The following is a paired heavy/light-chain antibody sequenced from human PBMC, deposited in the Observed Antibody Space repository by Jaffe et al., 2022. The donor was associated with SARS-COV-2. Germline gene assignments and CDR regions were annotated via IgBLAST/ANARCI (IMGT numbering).Heavy chain of an antibody. CDR2: ISWNSGSI. D-gene: IGHD6-19*01. J-gene: IGHJ4*02. Sequence: EVQLVESGGGLVQPGRSLRLSCAASGFTFDDYAMHWVRQAPGKGLEWVSGISWNSGSIGYADSVKGRFTISRDNAKNSLYLQMNSLRAEDTALYYCATTTGYSSGSFPYYFDYWGQGTLVTVSS. CDR1: GFTFDDYA. V-gene: IGHV3-9*01. CDR3: ATTTGYSSGSFPYYFDY.
Light chain of an antibody. CDR3: QQYGSSTGT. CDR1: QSVSSSY. J-gene: IGKJ1*01. Sequence: EIVLTQSPGTLSLSPGERATLSCRASQSVSSSYLAWYQQKPGQAPRLLIYGASSRATGIPDRFSGSGSGTDFTLTISRLEPEDFAVYYCQQYGSSTGTFGQGTKVEIK. CDR2: GAS. V-gene: IGKV3-20*01.